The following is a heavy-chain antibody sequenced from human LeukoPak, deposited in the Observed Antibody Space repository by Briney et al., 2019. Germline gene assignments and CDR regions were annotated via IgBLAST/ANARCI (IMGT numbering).Heavy chain of an antibody. CDR3: AREVGYSSSYYGRFGL. D-gene: IGHD1-26*01. CDR1: GYTFTGYY. Sequence: ASVKVSCKASGYTFTGYYIHWVRQAPGQGLEWMGRVNANNGNTKYAQKFQGRVTMTRDTSISTAYMELDSLRSDDTAVFYCAREVGYSSSYYGRFGLWGQGTLVIVSS. V-gene: IGHV1-2*06. J-gene: IGHJ5*02. CDR2: VNANNGNT.